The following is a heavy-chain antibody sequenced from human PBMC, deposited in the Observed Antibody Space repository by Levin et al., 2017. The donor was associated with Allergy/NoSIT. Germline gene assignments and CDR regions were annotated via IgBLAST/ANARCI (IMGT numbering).Heavy chain of an antibody. CDR3: ARMGGYAFGYYYYMDV. V-gene: IGHV3-11*01. D-gene: IGHD5-12*01. J-gene: IGHJ6*03. CDR2: ISSSGSTI. Sequence: GESLKISCAASGFTFSDYYMSWIRQAPGKGLEWVSYISSSGSTIYYADSVKGRFTISRDNAKNSLYLQMNSLRAEDTAVYYCARMGGYAFGYYYYMDVWGKGTTVTVSS. CDR1: GFTFSDYY.